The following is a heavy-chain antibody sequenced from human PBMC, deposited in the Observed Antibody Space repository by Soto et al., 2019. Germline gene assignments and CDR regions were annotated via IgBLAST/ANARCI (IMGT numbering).Heavy chain of an antibody. CDR2: IYYSGST. V-gene: IGHV4-31*03. Sequence: KPSETLSLTCTVSGGSIGSGGYYWSWIRQHPGKGLEWIGYIYYSGSTYYNPSLKSRVTISVDTSKNQFSLKLSSVTAADTAVYYCARRGEWLGRDYYYGMDVWGQGTTVTVSS. CDR3: ARRGEWLGRDYYYGMDV. CDR1: GGSIGSGGYY. D-gene: IGHD6-19*01. J-gene: IGHJ6*02.